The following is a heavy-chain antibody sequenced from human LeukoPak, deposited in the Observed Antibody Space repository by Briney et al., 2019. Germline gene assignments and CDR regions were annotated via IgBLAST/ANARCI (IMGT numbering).Heavy chain of an antibody. V-gene: IGHV4-4*07. J-gene: IGHJ6*04. D-gene: IGHD3-10*01. CDR1: GGSISTYY. CDR3: ARDRLGFRVDV. Sequence: TSETLSLTCTVSGGSISTYYWSWIRQSAGKGLEWIGRINTSGNTNYNPSLKSRVTMSLDTSKNQFSLNLSSVTVADTAVYYCARDRLGFRVDVWGKGTTVTVSS. CDR2: INTSGNT.